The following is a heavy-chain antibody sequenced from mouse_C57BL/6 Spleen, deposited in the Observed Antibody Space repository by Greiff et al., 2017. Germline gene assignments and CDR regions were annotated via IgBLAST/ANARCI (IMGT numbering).Heavy chain of an antibody. CDR2: IYPGDGDT. CDR1: GYAFSSSW. J-gene: IGHJ3*01. CDR3: ARGGSLAWFAY. V-gene: IGHV1-82*01. D-gene: IGHD1-1*02. Sequence: QVHVQQSGPELVKPGASVKISCKASGYAFSSSWMNWVKQRPGKGLEWIGRIYPGDGDTNYNGKFKGKATLPAAKSSSTAYMQLSSLTSEDSAVYFCARGGSLAWFAYWGQGTLVTVSA.